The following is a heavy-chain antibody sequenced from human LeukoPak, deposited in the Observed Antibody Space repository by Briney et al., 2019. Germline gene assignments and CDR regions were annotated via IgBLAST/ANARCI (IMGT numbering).Heavy chain of an antibody. D-gene: IGHD3-9*01. CDR1: GYTFTGYY. Sequence: GASVKVSCKASGYTFTGYYMHWVRQAPGQGLEWMGWINPNSGGTNYAQKFQGRVTMTRDTSISTAYMELSRLRSDDTAVYYCARSGNDILTGYYYYYGMDVWGQGTTVTVSS. CDR2: INPNSGGT. J-gene: IGHJ6*02. V-gene: IGHV1-2*02. CDR3: ARSGNDILTGYYYYYGMDV.